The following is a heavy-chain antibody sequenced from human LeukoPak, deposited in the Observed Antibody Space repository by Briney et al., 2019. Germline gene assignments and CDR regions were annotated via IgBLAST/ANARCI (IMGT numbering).Heavy chain of an antibody. CDR1: GFXFSSYA. CDR2: ISDGGSRT. D-gene: IGHD7-27*01. V-gene: IGHV3-23*01. Sequence: PGGSLRLSCAASGFXFSSYAVGWVRQAPGRGREWVSGISDGGSRTYYADSVKGRFTISRDDSKNTLYLQMNSLRAEDTAVYYCAKVQLGIGVDYWGQGTLVTVSS. CDR3: AKVQLGIGVDY. J-gene: IGHJ4*02.